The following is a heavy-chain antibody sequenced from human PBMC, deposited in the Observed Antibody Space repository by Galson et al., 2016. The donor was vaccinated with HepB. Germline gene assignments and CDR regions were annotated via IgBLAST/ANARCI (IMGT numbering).Heavy chain of an antibody. CDR1: GYTLTSYD. Sequence: SCKASGYTLTSYDINWVRQATGQGLEWMGWMNPNSGNTGYAQKFQGRVTMTRNTSISTAYMELSSLRSEDTAVYYCARNSPYYYYYGMDVWGQGTVVTVSS. CDR2: MNPNSGNT. CDR3: ARNSPYYYYYGMDV. D-gene: IGHD4-23*01. J-gene: IGHJ6*02. V-gene: IGHV1-8*01.